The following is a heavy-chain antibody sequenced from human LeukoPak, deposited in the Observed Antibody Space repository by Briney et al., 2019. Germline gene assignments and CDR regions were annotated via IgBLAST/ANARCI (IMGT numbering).Heavy chain of an antibody. J-gene: IGHJ4*02. CDR3: ANGGYSGYEADY. V-gene: IGHV4-59*01. Sequence: SETLSLTRTVSGGSISSYYWSWIRQPPGKGLEWIGYIYNSGSNNYNPSLKSRVTISVDTSKNQFSLKLSSVTAADTAVYYCANGGYSGYEADYWGQGTLVTVSS. CDR2: IYNSGSN. CDR1: GGSISSYY. D-gene: IGHD5-12*01.